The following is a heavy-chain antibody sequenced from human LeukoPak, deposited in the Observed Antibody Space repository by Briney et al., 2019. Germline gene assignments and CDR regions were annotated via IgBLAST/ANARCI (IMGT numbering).Heavy chain of an antibody. CDR2: INAGNGNT. Sequence: ASVKVSCTASGYTFTSYAMHWVRQAPGQRLEWMGWINAGNGNTKYSQNFQGRVTITRDTSASTAYMELSSLRSEDTAVYYCARDWGILTGYYMGANFQHWGQGTLVTVSS. J-gene: IGHJ1*01. CDR1: GYTFTSYA. V-gene: IGHV1-3*01. D-gene: IGHD3-9*01. CDR3: ARDWGILTGYYMGANFQH.